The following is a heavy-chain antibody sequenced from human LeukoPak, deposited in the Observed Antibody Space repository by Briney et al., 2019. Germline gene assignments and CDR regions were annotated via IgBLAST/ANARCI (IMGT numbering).Heavy chain of an antibody. CDR1: GGTFSSYA. CDR3: ARDLHSSSWYPIPYYYYGMDV. CDR2: ISAYNGNT. D-gene: IGHD6-13*01. Sequence: ASVKVSCKASGGTFSSYAISWVRQAPGQGLEWMGWISAYNGNTNYAQKLQGRVTMTTDTSTSTAYMELRSLRSDDTAVYYCARDLHSSSWYPIPYYYYGMDVWGQGTTVTVSS. V-gene: IGHV1-18*01. J-gene: IGHJ6*02.